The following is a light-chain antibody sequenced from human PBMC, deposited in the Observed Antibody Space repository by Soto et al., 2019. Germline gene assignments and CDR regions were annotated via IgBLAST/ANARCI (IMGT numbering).Light chain of an antibody. CDR1: QSISAY. CDR3: QRSYRSIS. V-gene: IGKV1-39*01. CDR2: AAT. Sequence: DIQMTQSPSSLFASVGDRVTITCRASQSISAYLNWYQQRPGKAPSLLIYAATRLHSGVPSRFSGSGSGTDFNLTISSLQPEDFATYYCQRSYRSISFGQGTRLEMK. J-gene: IGKJ5*01.